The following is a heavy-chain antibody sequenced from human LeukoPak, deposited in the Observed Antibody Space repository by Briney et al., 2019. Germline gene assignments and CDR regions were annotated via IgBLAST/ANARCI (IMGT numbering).Heavy chain of an antibody. CDR3: ATSPAAKVDY. V-gene: IGHV1-2*02. D-gene: IGHD2-2*01. CDR2: INTNSGGT. Sequence: ASVKVPCKASGYTLTAYYIHWVRQAPGQGLEWLGWINTNSGGTNYAQKFQGRVTMTRDTAINTAYMELSSLRSDDTAMYYCATSPAAKVDYWGQGTLVTLSS. CDR1: GYTLTAYY. J-gene: IGHJ4*02.